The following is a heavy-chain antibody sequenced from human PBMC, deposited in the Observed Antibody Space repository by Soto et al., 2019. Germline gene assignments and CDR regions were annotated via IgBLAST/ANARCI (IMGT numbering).Heavy chain of an antibody. CDR3: ASSYGSGYRAFDY. CDR1: GDTFNFYS. D-gene: IGHD3-10*01. J-gene: IGHJ4*02. CDR2: VNPIVSMA. V-gene: IGHV1-69*02. Sequence: QVQLVQSGAEVTRPGSSVKVSCKASGDTFNFYSINWVRQAPGLVLEWMGRVNPIVSMANYAQKFQGRVTMTADTSTSTAYMELSRLRSEDTAIYYCASSYGSGYRAFDYWGQGALVTLSS.